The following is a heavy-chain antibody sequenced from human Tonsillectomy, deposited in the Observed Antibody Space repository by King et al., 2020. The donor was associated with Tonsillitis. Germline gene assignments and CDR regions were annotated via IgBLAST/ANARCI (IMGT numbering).Heavy chain of an antibody. CDR1: ELTFSSYA. V-gene: IGHV3-23*04. D-gene: IGHD1-26*01. J-gene: IGHJ3*02. Sequence: VQLVESGGGLVQAGGSLRSSCAAAELTFSSYAMHWGRQAPGHWLDAVSTISATASHTLHADSVKGRFTVSRDNSKNTLYLQMNSLRAEDTAVYYCAKVHWELLDRPDAFDIWGQGTMVTVSS. CDR2: ISATASHT. CDR3: AKVHWELLDRPDAFDI.